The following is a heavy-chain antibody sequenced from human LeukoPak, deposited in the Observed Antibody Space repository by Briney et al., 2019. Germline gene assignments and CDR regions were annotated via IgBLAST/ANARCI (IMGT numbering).Heavy chain of an antibody. Sequence: SGGSLRLSCAASGFTFSSHAMHWVRRAPGKGLEWVADISYDGSNKYYADSVKGRFTISRDNSKNTLYLQMNSLRAEDTAVYYCAAPNYYDSSGWYYFDYWGQGTLVTVSS. V-gene: IGHV3-30-3*01. D-gene: IGHD3-22*01. CDR2: ISYDGSNK. J-gene: IGHJ4*02. CDR3: AAPNYYDSSGWYYFDY. CDR1: GFTFSSHA.